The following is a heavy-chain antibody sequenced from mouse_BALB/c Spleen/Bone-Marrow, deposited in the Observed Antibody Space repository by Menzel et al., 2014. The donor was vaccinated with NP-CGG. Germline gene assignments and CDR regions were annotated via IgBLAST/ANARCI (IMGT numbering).Heavy chain of an antibody. CDR1: GFTFSTYA. CDR3: SRLRMITTYFDV. CDR2: ISSSGSYT. D-gene: IGHD2-4*01. Sequence: EVMLVESGGGLAKPGGSLQLSCAASGFTFSTYAMSWVRQTPEKRLEWGATISSSGSYTYYPDSVKGRFTISRDNAKNTLYLQMSSLRSEDTAMFYCSRLRMITTYFDVWGAGTTVTVSS. J-gene: IGHJ1*01. V-gene: IGHV5-9-1*01.